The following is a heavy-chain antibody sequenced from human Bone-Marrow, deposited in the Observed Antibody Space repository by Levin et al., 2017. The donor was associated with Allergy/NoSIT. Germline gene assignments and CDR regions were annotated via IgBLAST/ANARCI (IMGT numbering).Heavy chain of an antibody. CDR3: ARGSISPYYYYGMDG. CDR2: IYYSGST. J-gene: IGHJ6*02. CDR1: GGSISSYY. D-gene: IGHD3-3*02. Sequence: SETLSLTCTVSGGSISSYYWSWIRQPPGKGLEWIGYIYYSGSTNYNPSLKSRVTISVDTSKNQFSLKLSSVTAADTAVYYCARGSISPYYYYGMDGWGQGTTVTVSS. V-gene: IGHV4-59*01.